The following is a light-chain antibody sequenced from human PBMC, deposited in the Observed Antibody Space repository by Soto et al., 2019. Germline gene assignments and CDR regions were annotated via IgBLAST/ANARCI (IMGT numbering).Light chain of an antibody. J-gene: IGKJ1*01. CDR1: QGISNF. CDR3: KQFHCYPRT. V-gene: IGKV1-9*01. CDR2: AAS. Sequence: QYTKNQSFLSASVGDRVTFTCRASQGISNFLAWYQQKLGKAPKLLIFAASSLQSGVPSRFSGSGSGTEFTLTITSLQPEDFATSCCKQFHCYPRTFVQRTKV.